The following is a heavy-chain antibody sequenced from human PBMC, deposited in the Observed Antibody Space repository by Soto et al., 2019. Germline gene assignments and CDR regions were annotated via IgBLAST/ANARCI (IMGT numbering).Heavy chain of an antibody. V-gene: IGHV4-59*08. CDR3: ARLITGAGCSFDY. J-gene: IGHJ4*02. D-gene: IGHD1-20*01. Sequence: SETLSLTCTVSGGSITNYYWGWIRQPPGKGLEWIAYIYSSGHTNYNPSLRSRVTISVDTSKNQFSLQLGSVTAADTAVYYCARLITGAGCSFDYWGQGTLVTVSS. CDR1: GGSITNYY. CDR2: IYSSGHT.